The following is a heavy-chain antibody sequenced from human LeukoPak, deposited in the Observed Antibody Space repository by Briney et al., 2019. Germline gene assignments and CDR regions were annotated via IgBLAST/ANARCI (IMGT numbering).Heavy chain of an antibody. V-gene: IGHV3-66*01. Sequence: PGGSLRLSCAASGFTVSSNYMSWVRQAPGKWLEWVSVIYSGGSTYYADSVKGRFTISRDNSKNTLYLQMNSLRAEDTAVYYCARSGTDSNTSSGYPPFSYGMDVWGQGTTVTVSS. D-gene: IGHD3-22*01. CDR2: IYSGGST. CDR1: GFTVSSNY. J-gene: IGHJ6*02. CDR3: ARSGTDSNTSSGYPPFSYGMDV.